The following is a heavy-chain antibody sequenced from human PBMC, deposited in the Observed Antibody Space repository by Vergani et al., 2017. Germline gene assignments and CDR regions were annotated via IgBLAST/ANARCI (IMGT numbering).Heavy chain of an antibody. D-gene: IGHD3-3*01. CDR1: GGSISSSSYY. Sequence: QLQLQESGPGLVKPSETLSLTCTVSGGSISSSSYYWGWIRQPPGKGLEWIGSIYYSGSTYYNPSLKSRVTISVDTSKNQFSLKLSSVTAADTAVYYCARQVDSAQIFGVVIIGGWFDPWGQGTLVTVSS. CDR2: IYYSGST. CDR3: ARQVDSAQIFGVVIIGGWFDP. J-gene: IGHJ5*02. V-gene: IGHV4-39*01.